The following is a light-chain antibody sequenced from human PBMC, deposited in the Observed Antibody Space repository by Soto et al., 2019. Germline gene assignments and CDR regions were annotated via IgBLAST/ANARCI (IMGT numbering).Light chain of an antibody. CDR3: QQRSSRPA. V-gene: IGKV3-11*01. CDR1: QTIGSY. Sequence: IVLTQSPATVSLSLGERATLCCRASQTIGSYLPWCQRKLCQPPRLLIYXASNSATGIPVIFSGSGYGTDFTITISSLEPEDVAVYYCQQRSSRPALGGGTKVEIK. J-gene: IGKJ4*01. CDR2: XAS.